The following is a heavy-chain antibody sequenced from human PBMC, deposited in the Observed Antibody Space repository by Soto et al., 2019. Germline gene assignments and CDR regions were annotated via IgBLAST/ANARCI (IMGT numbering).Heavy chain of an antibody. CDR2: ISSSGSTI. J-gene: IGHJ1*01. CDR3: ARVSQSFIEYFQY. Sequence: EVQLVESGGGLVQPGGSLRLSCAASGFTFSTYEMIWVRQAPGKGLEWVSYISSSGSTIYYADSVKGRFTISRDNAKSSLYLQMNSLRAEVTAVYYCARVSQSFIEYFQYWGQGTLVTVSS. CDR1: GFTFSTYE. D-gene: IGHD3-16*02. V-gene: IGHV3-48*03.